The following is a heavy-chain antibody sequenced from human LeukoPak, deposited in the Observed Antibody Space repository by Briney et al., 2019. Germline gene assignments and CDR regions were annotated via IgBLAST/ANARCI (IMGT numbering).Heavy chain of an antibody. CDR1: GYTFTSYD. CDR2: ISAYNGNT. Sequence: ASVKVSCKASGYTFTSYDISWVRQAPGQGLEWMGWISAYNGNTNYAQKLQGRVTMTTDTSTSTAYMELRSLRSDDTAVYYCARGKVIAVAGPLSYWGQGTLVTVSS. D-gene: IGHD6-19*01. CDR3: ARGKVIAVAGPLSY. J-gene: IGHJ4*02. V-gene: IGHV1-18*01.